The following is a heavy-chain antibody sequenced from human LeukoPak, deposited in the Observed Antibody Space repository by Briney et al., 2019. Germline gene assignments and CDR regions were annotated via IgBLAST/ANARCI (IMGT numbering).Heavy chain of an antibody. CDR2: ISGSGSSI. Sequence: GGSLRLSCAASGFTFSNYAVNWIRQAPGKGLKWVSVISGSGSSIYYTDSVKGRFTISRDNSKNTLYLQMNSLRAEDTAVYYCAMGATSWSGYSFPKIFQHWGRGTLVTVSS. CDR1: GFTFSNYA. J-gene: IGHJ1*01. D-gene: IGHD3-3*01. CDR3: AMGATSWSGYSFPKIFQH. V-gene: IGHV3-23*01.